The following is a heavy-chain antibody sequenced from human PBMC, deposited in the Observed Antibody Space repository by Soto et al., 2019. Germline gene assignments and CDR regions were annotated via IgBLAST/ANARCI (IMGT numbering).Heavy chain of an antibody. J-gene: IGHJ6*02. V-gene: IGHV4-31*03. CDR1: GGSISSGGYY. D-gene: IGHD3-10*01. CDR3: ARERLGMGSGSYYSPPGTHYYYYGMDV. CDR2: IYYSGST. Sequence: PSETLSLTCTVSGGSISSGGYYWSWIRQHPGKGLEWIGYIYYSGSTYYNPSLKSRVTISVDTSKNQFSLKLSSVTAADTAVYYCARERLGMGSGSYYSPPGTHYYYYGMDVWGQGTTVTVSS.